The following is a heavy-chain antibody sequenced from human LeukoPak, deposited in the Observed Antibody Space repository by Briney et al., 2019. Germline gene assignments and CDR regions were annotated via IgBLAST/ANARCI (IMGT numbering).Heavy chain of an antibody. J-gene: IGHJ4*02. Sequence: GGSLRLSCAAPGFTFSSYAMSWVRQAPGKGLEWVSAISGRGDRTYYADSVKGRFTISRDNSKNTLYLQMKSLRAEDTAVYYCAKEQSSSGFFDYWGQGTLVTVSS. D-gene: IGHD6-6*01. CDR1: GFTFSSYA. CDR2: ISGRGDRT. V-gene: IGHV3-23*01. CDR3: AKEQSSSGFFDY.